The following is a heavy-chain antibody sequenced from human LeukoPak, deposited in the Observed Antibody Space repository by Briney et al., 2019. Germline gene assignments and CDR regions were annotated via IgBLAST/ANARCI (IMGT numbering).Heavy chain of an antibody. J-gene: IGHJ4*02. Sequence: PGGSLRLSCAASGFTFSSYAMSWVRQAPGKGLEWVSAISGSGGSTYYADSVKGRFTISRDNSKNTLYLQMNSLRAEDTAVYYCAKVAKAYCGGDCSHFDYWGQGTLVTVSS. CDR3: AKVAKAYCGGDCSHFDY. V-gene: IGHV3-23*01. D-gene: IGHD2-21*02. CDR1: GFTFSSYA. CDR2: ISGSGGST.